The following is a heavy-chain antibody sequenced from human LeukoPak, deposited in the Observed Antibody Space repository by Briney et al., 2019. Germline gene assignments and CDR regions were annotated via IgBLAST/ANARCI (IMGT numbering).Heavy chain of an antibody. CDR1: GFTFSSDW. CDR2: INSDGSST. CDR3: ARANSGSYYSDY. V-gene: IGHV3-74*01. D-gene: IGHD1-26*01. J-gene: IGHJ4*02. Sequence: PGGSLRLSCAAAGFTFSSDWMHWVRQAPGKGLVWVSRINSDGSSTSYADSVKGRFTISRDNAKNTLYLQMNSLRAEDTAVYYCARANSGSYYSDYWGQGTLVTVS.